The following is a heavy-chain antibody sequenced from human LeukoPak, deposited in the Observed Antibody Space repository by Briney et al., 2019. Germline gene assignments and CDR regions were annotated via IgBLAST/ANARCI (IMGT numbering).Heavy chain of an antibody. CDR1: GYDFSTYG. D-gene: IGHD3-16*01. Sequence: GRSLRLSCAASGYDFSTYGMHWVRQAPGKGLQWVAIIWYDGTTKYYADSVKGRFTISRDNAKNSLYLQMNSLRAEDTAVYYCAKGGDHWGQGTLVTVSS. CDR3: AKGGDH. CDR2: IWYDGTTK. V-gene: IGHV3-33*03. J-gene: IGHJ4*02.